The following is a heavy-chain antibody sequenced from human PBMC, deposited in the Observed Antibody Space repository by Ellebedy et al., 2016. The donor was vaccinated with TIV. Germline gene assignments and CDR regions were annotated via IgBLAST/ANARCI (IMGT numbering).Heavy chain of an antibody. CDR3: ARDRGYSYGFDAFDI. Sequence: GGSLRLSCAASGFTFSTFWMTWVRQAPGKGLEWVSSISSSSSYIYYADSVKGRFTISRDNAKNSLYLQMNSLRAEDTAVYYCARDRGYSYGFDAFDIWGQGTMVTVSS. J-gene: IGHJ3*02. CDR1: GFTFSTFW. V-gene: IGHV3-21*01. CDR2: ISSSSSYI. D-gene: IGHD5-18*01.